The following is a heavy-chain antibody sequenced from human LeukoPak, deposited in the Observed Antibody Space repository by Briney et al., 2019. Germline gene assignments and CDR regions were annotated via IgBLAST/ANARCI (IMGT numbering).Heavy chain of an antibody. Sequence: SETLSLTCAVYGGSFSGYYWSWIRQPPGKGLEWIGEINHSGSTNYNPSLKSRVTISVDTSKNQFSLKLSSVTAADTAVDYCARGRFDRVLFWGQGTLVTVSS. D-gene: IGHD3-22*01. J-gene: IGHJ4*02. CDR3: ARGRFDRVLF. V-gene: IGHV4-34*01. CDR2: INHSGST. CDR1: GGSFSGYY.